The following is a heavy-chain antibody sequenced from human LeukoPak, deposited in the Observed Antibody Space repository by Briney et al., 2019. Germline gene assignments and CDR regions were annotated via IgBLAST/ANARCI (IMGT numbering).Heavy chain of an antibody. J-gene: IGHJ4*02. CDR2: INPNSGGT. Sequence: ASVKVSCKASGYTFTAYYMNWVRQAPGQGLEWMGWINPNSGGTNYAQKFQGRVTMTRDTSISTAYMELSRLRSDDTAVYYCATEKILRYFDWLPIDYFDYWGQGTLVTVSS. CDR3: ATEKILRYFDWLPIDYFDY. CDR1: GYTFTAYY. D-gene: IGHD3-9*01. V-gene: IGHV1-2*02.